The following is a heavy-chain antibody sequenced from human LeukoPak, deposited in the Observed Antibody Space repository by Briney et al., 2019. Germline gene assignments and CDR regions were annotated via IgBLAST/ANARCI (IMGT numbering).Heavy chain of an antibody. CDR3: ARGGDIVVVVAAYLFDY. Sequence: GSLRLSCAASGFTFSSYAMHRVRQAPGKGLEWVAVISYDGSNKYYADSVKGRFTISRDNSKNTLYLQMNSLRAEDTAVYYCARGGDIVVVVAAYLFDYWGQGTLVTVSS. CDR1: GFTFSSYA. J-gene: IGHJ4*02. CDR2: ISYDGSNK. V-gene: IGHV3-30-3*01. D-gene: IGHD2-15*01.